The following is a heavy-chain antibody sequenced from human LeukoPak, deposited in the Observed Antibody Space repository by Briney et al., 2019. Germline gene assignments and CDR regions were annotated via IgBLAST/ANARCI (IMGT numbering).Heavy chain of an antibody. D-gene: IGHD3-22*01. J-gene: IGHJ4*02. Sequence: GGSLRLSCAASGFTFSNHWMNWVRQAPGKGLEWVANTKEDGSEKDYVDSVKGRFNISRDNSKNTLYLQMNSLRAEDTAVYYCAKDFVPDYDSSGYYAGYFDYWGQGTLVTVSS. CDR3: AKDFVPDYDSSGYYAGYFDY. V-gene: IGHV3-7*01. CDR1: GFTFSNHW. CDR2: TKEDGSEK.